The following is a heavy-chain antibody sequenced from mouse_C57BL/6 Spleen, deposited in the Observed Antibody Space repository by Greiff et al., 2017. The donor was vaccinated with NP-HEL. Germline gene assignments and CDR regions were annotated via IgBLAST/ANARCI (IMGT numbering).Heavy chain of an antibody. CDR1: GFTFTDYY. J-gene: IGHJ1*03. V-gene: IGHV7-3*01. Sequence: EVQLVESGGGLVQPGGSLSLSCAASGFTFTDYYMSWVRQPPGKALEWLGFIRNKANGYTTEYSASVKGRFTISRDNSQSILYLQMNALRAEDSATYYCARWDDYDGYFDVWGTGTTVTVSS. D-gene: IGHD2-4*01. CDR2: IRNKANGYTT. CDR3: ARWDDYDGYFDV.